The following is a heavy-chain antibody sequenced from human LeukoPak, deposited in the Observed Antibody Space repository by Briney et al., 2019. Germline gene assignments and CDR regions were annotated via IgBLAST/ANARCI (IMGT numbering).Heavy chain of an antibody. Sequence: SQTLSLTCTVSGVSISSGDYYWSWIRQPPGKGLELIGNIYYSGSTNYSPSLKSRVAISVDTSKNQFSLKLSSVTAADTAVYYCAREGDFVWGDYRPIWKDWGQGTLVIVSS. CDR2: IYYSGST. V-gene: IGHV4-30-4*01. CDR1: GVSISSGDYY. D-gene: IGHD3-16*02. J-gene: IGHJ4*02. CDR3: AREGDFVWGDYRPIWKD.